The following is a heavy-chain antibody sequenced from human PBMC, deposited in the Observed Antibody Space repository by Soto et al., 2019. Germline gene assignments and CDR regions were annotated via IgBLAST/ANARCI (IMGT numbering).Heavy chain of an antibody. CDR1: GGSFSGYY. CDR3: ASMGYHYGSGSYPLDY. Sequence: SETLSLTCAVYGGSFSGYYWSWIRQPPGKGLEWIGEINHSGSTNYNPSLKSRVTISVDTSKNQFSLKLRSVTAADTAVYYCASMGYHYGSGSYPLDYWGQGTLVTVSS. D-gene: IGHD3-10*01. J-gene: IGHJ4*02. CDR2: INHSGST. V-gene: IGHV4-34*01.